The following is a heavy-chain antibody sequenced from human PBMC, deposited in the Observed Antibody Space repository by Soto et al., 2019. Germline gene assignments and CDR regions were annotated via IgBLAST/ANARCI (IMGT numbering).Heavy chain of an antibody. Sequence: WVSLRLSWTASGCTCSNYACSCVRHSPGKGLKSVSAISGSGGSTYYGDSVKGWFTISRDKSKNTLYLQMNSLRAEDTAVYYCAKALDIVVVVPTDYWGQGTLVTVSS. V-gene: IGHV3-23*01. CDR3: AKALDIVVVVPTDY. CDR2: ISGSGGST. J-gene: IGHJ4*02. D-gene: IGHD2-15*01. CDR1: GCTCSNYA.